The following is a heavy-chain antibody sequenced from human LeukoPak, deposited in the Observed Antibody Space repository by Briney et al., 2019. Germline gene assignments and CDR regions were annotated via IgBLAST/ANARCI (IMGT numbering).Heavy chain of an antibody. CDR1: GFTFSSYA. Sequence: GGSLRLSCAASGFTFSSYAMSWVRQAPGKGLEWVSAISGSGGSTYYAGSVKGRFTISRDNSKNTLYLQMNSLRAEDTAVYYCARSMIVVVKNAFDIWGQGTMVTVSS. V-gene: IGHV3-23*01. CDR3: ARSMIVVVKNAFDI. D-gene: IGHD3-22*01. CDR2: ISGSGGST. J-gene: IGHJ3*02.